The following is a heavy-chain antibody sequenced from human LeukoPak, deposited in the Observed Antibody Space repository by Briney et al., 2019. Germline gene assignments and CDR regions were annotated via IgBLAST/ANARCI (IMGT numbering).Heavy chain of an antibody. V-gene: IGHV3-23*01. CDR2: ISGSGGST. CDR1: GFTFSIYD. D-gene: IGHD1-26*01. Sequence: AGGSLRLSCVASGFTFSIYDMSWVRQAPGKGLEWVSAISGSGGSTYYADSVKGRFTISRDNSKKTLYLQMDSLRAEDTAVYYCAKGSWRGELIDYWGQGTLVTVSS. CDR3: AKGSWRGELIDY. J-gene: IGHJ4*02.